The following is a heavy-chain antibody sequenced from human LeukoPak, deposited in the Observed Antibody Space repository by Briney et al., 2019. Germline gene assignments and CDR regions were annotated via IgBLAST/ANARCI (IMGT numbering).Heavy chain of an antibody. CDR2: LLYTGNT. D-gene: IGHD2-15*01. CDR1: GGSISSSFHY. CDR3: ARRGSGNGGTYAGMDV. V-gene: IGHV4-39*01. J-gene: IGHJ6*02. Sequence: SGTLSLTCTLAGGSISSSFHYWDWIRQAPGKGLEWMGSLLYTGNTWYNPSLKSRITMSVNTSKNQFSLRLSSVSAADTALYYCARRGSGNGGTYAGMDVWGQGTSVTVSS.